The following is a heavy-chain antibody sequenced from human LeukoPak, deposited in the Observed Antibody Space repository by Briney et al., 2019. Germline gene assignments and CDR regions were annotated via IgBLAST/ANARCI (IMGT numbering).Heavy chain of an antibody. CDR1: GGTFSSYA. J-gene: IGHJ5*02. CDR3: ARDLYWGGSTWMVRGDKNWFDP. D-gene: IGHD3-10*01. Sequence: GASVKVSCKASGGTFSSYAISWVRQAPGQGLEWMGGIIPIFGTANYAQKFQGRVTITADKSTSTAYMELSSLRSEDTAVYYCARDLYWGGSTWMVRGDKNWFDPWGQGTLVTVSS. V-gene: IGHV1-69*06. CDR2: IIPIFGTA.